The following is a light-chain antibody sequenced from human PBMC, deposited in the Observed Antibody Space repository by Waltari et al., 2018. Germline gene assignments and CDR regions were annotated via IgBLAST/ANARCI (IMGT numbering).Light chain of an antibody. J-gene: IGLJ1*01. V-gene: IGLV7-43*01. Sequence: QTVVTPEPSLTVSPGGTVTLTFASSTVPVTTGYFPTWFQQRPGQPPRSLIYSANNKHSWTPARFSGSLIGGKAALTLSGVQPEDEADYYCLLFYGGAYVFGTGTKLTVL. CDR2: SAN. CDR1: TVPVTTGYF. CDR3: LLFYGGAYV.